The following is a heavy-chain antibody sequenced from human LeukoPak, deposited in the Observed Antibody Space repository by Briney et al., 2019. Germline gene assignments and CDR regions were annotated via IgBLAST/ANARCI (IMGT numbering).Heavy chain of an antibody. J-gene: IGHJ4*02. CDR3: ARSLHIAAAGTYHFDY. V-gene: IGHV4-39*01. Sequence: PSETLSLTCTVSGGSISSSSYYWGWIRQPPGKELEWIGSIYYSGSTYYNPSLKSRVTISVDTSKNQFSLKLSSVTAADTAVYYCARSLHIAAAGTYHFDYWGQGTLVTVSS. CDR2: IYYSGST. D-gene: IGHD6-13*01. CDR1: GGSISSSSYY.